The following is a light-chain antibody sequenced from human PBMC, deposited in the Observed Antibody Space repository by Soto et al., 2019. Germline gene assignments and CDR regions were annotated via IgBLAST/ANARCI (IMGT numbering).Light chain of an antibody. CDR3: GTWDTSLSAVV. CDR1: SSNLGKHY. J-gene: IGLJ2*01. Sequence: QSVLTQPPSVSAAPGQKVTISCSGGSSNLGKHYVSWYQQLPGAAPKLVIFDTNKRPSGIPDRFSGSKSGTSAALDITALQTGYEADYYCGTWDTSLSAVVFGGGTKLTVL. V-gene: IGLV1-51*01. CDR2: DTN.